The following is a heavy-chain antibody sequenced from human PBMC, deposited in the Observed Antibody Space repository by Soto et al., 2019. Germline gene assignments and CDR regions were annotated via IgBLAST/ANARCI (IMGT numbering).Heavy chain of an antibody. J-gene: IGHJ3*02. V-gene: IGHV3-30*18. CDR2: ISYDGSKK. D-gene: IGHD2-8*01. CDR1: GLTFSAYG. Sequence: QARLVESGGGVVQPGRSLRLSCEASGLTFSAYGMHRVRQAPGKGLEWVATISYDGSKKYFGDSVKGRFTISRDNSKSTLYLEMNSLRTEDTAVYYCAKASHCNKGRCSLGLIGDRAFDIWGQGTMVTVSS. CDR3: AKASHCNKGRCSLGLIGDRAFDI.